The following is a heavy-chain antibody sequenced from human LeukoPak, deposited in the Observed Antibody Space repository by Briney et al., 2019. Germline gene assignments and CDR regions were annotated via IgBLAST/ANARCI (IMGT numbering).Heavy chain of an antibody. CDR3: ARAPPHYYGYPYYMDV. D-gene: IGHD3-10*01. CDR1: GFTISSNY. V-gene: IGHV3-53*01. J-gene: IGHJ6*03. CDR2: ICSGGST. Sequence: QTGGSLRLSCAASGFTISSNYMSWVRQAPGKGLEWVSVICSGGSTYYADSVKGRFTISRDNSKNTLYLQMNSLRAEDTAVYYCARAPPHYYGYPYYMDVWGKGTTVTISS.